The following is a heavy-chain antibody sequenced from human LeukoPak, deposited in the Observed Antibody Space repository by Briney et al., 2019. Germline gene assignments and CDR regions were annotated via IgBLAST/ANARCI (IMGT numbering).Heavy chain of an antibody. CDR1: GFTFSSYE. Sequence: GGSLRLSCAASGFTFSSYEMHWVRQAPGKGLEWVSYISSSGSTKYYADSVKGRFTISRGDAKNSLYLQMNSLGAEDTAIYYCAREGIDSSGYSFDYWGQGTLVTVSS. CDR2: ISSSGSTK. J-gene: IGHJ4*02. V-gene: IGHV3-48*03. D-gene: IGHD3-22*01. CDR3: AREGIDSSGYSFDY.